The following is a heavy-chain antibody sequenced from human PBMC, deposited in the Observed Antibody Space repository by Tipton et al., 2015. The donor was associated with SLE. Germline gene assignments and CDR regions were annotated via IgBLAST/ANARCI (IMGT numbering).Heavy chain of an antibody. CDR3: ARRDPGYCTSTSCYAGWFDP. J-gene: IGHJ5*02. CDR2: INHNGDT. Sequence: GLVKPSETLSLTCAVYGGSFSGYSWSWIRQPPGKGLEWIGGINHNGDTHYNSSLKSRLTMSVDTSTKQFSLKLKSVTAADTAVYYCARRDPGYCTSTSCYAGWFDPWSQGTLVTVSA. CDR1: GGSFSGYS. D-gene: IGHD2-2*01. V-gene: IGHV4-34*01.